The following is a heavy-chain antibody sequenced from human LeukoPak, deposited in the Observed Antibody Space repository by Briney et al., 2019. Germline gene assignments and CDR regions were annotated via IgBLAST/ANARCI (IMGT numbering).Heavy chain of an antibody. CDR3: ARDTHSRSLGY. V-gene: IGHV4-4*07. CDR2: MISSENI. Sequence: PSETLSLTCTVSDASISTYYWSWIRQPAGKGLEWIGRMISSENIYYNPSLKSRVTMSLDTSRNQFSLILSSVTAADTAVYYCARDTHSRSLGYWGQGTLVTVSS. CDR1: DASISTYY. D-gene: IGHD6-6*01. J-gene: IGHJ4*02.